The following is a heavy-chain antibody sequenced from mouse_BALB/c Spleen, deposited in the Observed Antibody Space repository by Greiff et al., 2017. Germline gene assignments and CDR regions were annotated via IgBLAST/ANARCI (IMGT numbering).Heavy chain of an antibody. Sequence: QVQLQQPGAELVRPGASVKLSCKASGYTFTSYWINWVKQRPGQGLEWIGNIYPSDSYTNYNQKFKDKATLTVDKSSSTAYMQLSSPTSEDSAVYYCTRRGYYDAMDYWGQGTSVTVSS. CDR3: TRRGYYDAMDY. J-gene: IGHJ4*01. CDR1: GYTFTSYW. D-gene: IGHD2-2*01. V-gene: IGHV1-69*02. CDR2: IYPSDSYT.